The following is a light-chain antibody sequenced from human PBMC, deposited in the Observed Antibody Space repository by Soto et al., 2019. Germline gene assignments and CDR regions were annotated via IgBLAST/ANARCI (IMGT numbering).Light chain of an antibody. CDR1: SGDVGSYNL. CDR3: CSYAGSSTDV. CDR2: EGS. Sequence: QSALTQPASVSGSPGQSITISCTGTSGDVGSYNLVSWYQQHPGKAPKLMIYEGSKRPSGVSNRFSGSKSGNTASLTISGLQAEDEADYYCCSYAGSSTDVFGTGTKSPS. J-gene: IGLJ1*01. V-gene: IGLV2-23*01.